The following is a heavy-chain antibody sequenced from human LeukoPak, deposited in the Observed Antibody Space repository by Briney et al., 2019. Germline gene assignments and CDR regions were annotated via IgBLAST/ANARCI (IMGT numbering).Heavy chain of an antibody. CDR1: GFPLQNCW. D-gene: IGHD1-26*01. V-gene: IGHV3-7*05. J-gene: IGHJ4*02. CDR3: ARPGSYNFDL. CDR2: IKEDGRQT. Sequence: GGSLRLSCAASGFPLQNCWMGCVRQAPGKGLEWVANIKEDGRQTYYVDSVKGRFTVSRDNAKNSLFLQMSSLRAEDTAMYYDARPGSYNFDLWGQGTLVTVSS.